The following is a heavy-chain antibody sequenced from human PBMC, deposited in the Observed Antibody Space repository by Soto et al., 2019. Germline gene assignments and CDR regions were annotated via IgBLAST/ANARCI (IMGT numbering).Heavy chain of an antibody. Sequence: SETLSLTCAVSGGCFSGYYWSWIRQPPGKGLEWIGYIYYSGSTNYNPSLKSRVTISVDTSKNQFSLKLSSVTAADTAVYYCARGRGYSRSWYPHDWFDPWGQGTLVTVSS. CDR2: IYYSGST. J-gene: IGHJ5*02. CDR3: ARGRGYSRSWYPHDWFDP. CDR1: GGCFSGYY. V-gene: IGHV4-59*08. D-gene: IGHD6-13*01.